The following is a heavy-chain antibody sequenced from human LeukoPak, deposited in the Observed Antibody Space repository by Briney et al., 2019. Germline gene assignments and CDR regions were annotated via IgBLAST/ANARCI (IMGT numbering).Heavy chain of an antibody. CDR2: MSYDGNNK. J-gene: IGHJ4*02. Sequence: HPGGSLRLSCAASGFTFSNYGMHWVRQAPGKRLEWVAVMSYDGNNKYHADSVKGRFTISRDNSQNTLYLQMDSLRADDTAVYYCAKVREVMFRGPQDYWGQGTLVTVSS. CDR1: GFTFSNYG. D-gene: IGHD3-10*01. V-gene: IGHV3-30*18. CDR3: AKVREVMFRGPQDY.